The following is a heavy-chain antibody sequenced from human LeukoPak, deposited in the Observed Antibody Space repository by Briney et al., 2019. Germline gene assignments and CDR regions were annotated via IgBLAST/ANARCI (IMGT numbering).Heavy chain of an antibody. CDR3: AGLSGYDPYYFDY. CDR2: INPNSGGT. Sequence: ASVKVSCEASGYTFTGSYLHWVRQAPGQGLEWMGWINPNSGGTNYAQKFQGRVTMTRDTSISTAYMELSRLTSDDTAVYYCAGLSGYDPYYFDYWGQGTLVAVSS. CDR1: GYTFTGSY. D-gene: IGHD5-12*01. V-gene: IGHV1-2*02. J-gene: IGHJ4*02.